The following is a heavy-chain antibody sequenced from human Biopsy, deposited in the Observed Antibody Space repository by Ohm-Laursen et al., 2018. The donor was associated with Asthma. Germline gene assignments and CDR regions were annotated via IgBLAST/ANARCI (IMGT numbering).Heavy chain of an antibody. CDR1: GGSISNSNYY. D-gene: IGHD6-19*01. CDR2: IHKNGIG. V-gene: IGHV4-39*01. CDR3: VRQSGYRSGWPKLLSVYYGMDV. Sequence: SDTLSLTCAVSGGSISNSNYYWGRIRQPPGKGLEWVGRIHKNGIGYYKSSLESRLTISVDTSKNQFSLKVTSATAADTAQYYCVRQSGYRSGWPKLLSVYYGMDVWGPGTTVTVSS. J-gene: IGHJ6*02.